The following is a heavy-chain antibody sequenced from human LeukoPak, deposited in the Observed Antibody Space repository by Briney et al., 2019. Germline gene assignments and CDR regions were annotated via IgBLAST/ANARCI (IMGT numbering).Heavy chain of an antibody. D-gene: IGHD3-16*01. CDR3: ACLMLTSDFDY. J-gene: IGHJ4*02. CDR1: GYTFTNYY. CDR2: LNPNSGGT. Sequence: ASVKVSCKASGYTFTNYYMHWVRQAPGQGLEWMGWLNPNSGGTNYAQKFQGRITMARDTSITTAYMELSGLRSDDTAVYYCACLMLTSDFDYWGRGTLVTVSS. V-gene: IGHV1-2*02.